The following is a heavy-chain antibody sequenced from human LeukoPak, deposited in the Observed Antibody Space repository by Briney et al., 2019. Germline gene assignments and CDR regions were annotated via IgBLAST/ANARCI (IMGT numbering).Heavy chain of an antibody. D-gene: IGHD2-2*01. Sequence: SVKVSCKSSGYTFTNHGINWVRQAPGQGLEWMGWISAYNGNTNDAQKVQGRVTMTADTSTSTAYMELRSLRSDDTAVYYCARVDGRYCSSTSCYAWDHWGQGTLVTVSS. V-gene: IGHV1-18*01. CDR2: ISAYNGNT. CDR1: GYTFTNHG. CDR3: ARVDGRYCSSTSCYAWDH. J-gene: IGHJ4*02.